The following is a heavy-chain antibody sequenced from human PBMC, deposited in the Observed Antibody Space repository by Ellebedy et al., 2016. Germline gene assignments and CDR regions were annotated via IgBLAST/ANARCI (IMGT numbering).Heavy chain of an antibody. Sequence: GGSLRLSCAASGFTVSSNYMSWVRQAPGKGLEWVSVLYSGGTIFYADLVKGRFTISRDNSKNTLYLQMNNLRAEDTALYYCARGNEIPGPEPLDNWGQGTLVTVSS. V-gene: IGHV3-66*01. D-gene: IGHD1-14*01. CDR1: GFTVSSNY. CDR2: LYSGGTI. CDR3: ARGNEIPGPEPLDN. J-gene: IGHJ4*02.